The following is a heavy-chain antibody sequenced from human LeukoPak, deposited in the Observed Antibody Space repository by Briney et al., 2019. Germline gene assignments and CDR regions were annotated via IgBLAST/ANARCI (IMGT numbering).Heavy chain of an antibody. J-gene: IGHJ4*02. V-gene: IGHV1-69*13. CDR2: IIPIFGTA. CDR1: GGTFSSYA. Sequence: GASVKVSCKASGGTFSSYAISWVRQAPGQGLEWMGGIIPIFGTANYAQKFQGRVTITADESTSTAYMELSSLRSEDTAVYYRARDSPRQGYQLLSRSWLDYWGQGTLVTVSS. CDR3: ARDSPRQGYQLLSRSWLDY. D-gene: IGHD2-2*01.